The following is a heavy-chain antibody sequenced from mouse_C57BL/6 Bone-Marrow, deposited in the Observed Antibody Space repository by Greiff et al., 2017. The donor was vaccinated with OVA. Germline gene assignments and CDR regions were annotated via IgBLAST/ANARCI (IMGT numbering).Heavy chain of an antibody. D-gene: IGHD2-4*01. J-gene: IGHJ3*01. Sequence: VQLQQPGAELVKPGASVKLSCKASGYTFTSYWMHWVKQRPGQGLEWIGMIHPNSGSTNYNEKFKSKATLTVDKSSSTAYMQLSSLTSEDSAVYYCARGGGYDYDGAWFAYWGQGTLVTVSA. CDR1: GYTFTSYW. CDR3: ARGGGYDYDGAWFAY. V-gene: IGHV1-64*01. CDR2: IHPNSGST.